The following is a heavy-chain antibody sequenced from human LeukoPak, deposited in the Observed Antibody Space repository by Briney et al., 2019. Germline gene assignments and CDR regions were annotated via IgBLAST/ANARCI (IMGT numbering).Heavy chain of an antibody. CDR2: MNPNSGNT. CDR3: ARGAPDFWSVYYMDV. J-gene: IGHJ6*03. D-gene: IGHD3-3*01. Sequence: AASVKVSCKASGYTFTGYYMHWVRQATGQGLEWMGWMNPNSGNTGYAQKFQGRVTITRNTSISTAYMELSSLRSEDTAVYYCARGAPDFWSVYYMDVWGKGTTVTVSS. V-gene: IGHV1-8*03. CDR1: GYTFTGYY.